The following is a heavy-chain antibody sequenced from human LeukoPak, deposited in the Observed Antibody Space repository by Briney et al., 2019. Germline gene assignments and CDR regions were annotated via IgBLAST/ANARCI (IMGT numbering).Heavy chain of an antibody. CDR3: ARASVRYFDWLPVDY. J-gene: IGHJ4*02. CDR2: ISYDGSNK. CDR1: GFTFSSYG. V-gene: IGHV3-30*19. D-gene: IGHD3-9*01. Sequence: PGRSLRLSCAASGFTFSSYGMHWVRQAPGKGLEWVAVISYDGSNKYYADSVKGRFTISRDNSKNTLYLQMNSLRAEDTAVYYCARASVRYFDWLPVDYWGQGTLVTVSS.